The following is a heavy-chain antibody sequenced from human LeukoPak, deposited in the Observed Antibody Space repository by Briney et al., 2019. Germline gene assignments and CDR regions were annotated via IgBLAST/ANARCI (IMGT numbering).Heavy chain of an antibody. CDR1: GVSISSSNSY. D-gene: IGHD4-17*01. Sequence: SETLSLTCTVSGVSISSSNSYWGWIRQPPGKGLEWIGSIYYSGNTYYNASLKSQVSISIDTSKNQFSLKLTSVTAAGTAVYYCARERAVTTYYYFDYWGQGTLVTVSS. CDR2: IYYSGNT. V-gene: IGHV4-39*07. CDR3: ARERAVTTYYYFDY. J-gene: IGHJ4*02.